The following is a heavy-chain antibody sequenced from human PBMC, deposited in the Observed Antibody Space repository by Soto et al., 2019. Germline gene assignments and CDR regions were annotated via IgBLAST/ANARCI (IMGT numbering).Heavy chain of an antibody. D-gene: IGHD2-2*02. CDR3: ARHIVVVPAAISWFDP. J-gene: IGHJ5*02. CDR1: GGSISSYY. CDR2: IYYSGST. V-gene: IGHV4-59*08. Sequence: SETLSLTCTVSGGSISSYYWSWIRQPPGKGLEWIGYIYYSGSTNYNPSLKSRVTISVDTSKNQFSLKLSSVTAADTAVYYCARHIVVVPAAISWFDPWGQGTLATVSS.